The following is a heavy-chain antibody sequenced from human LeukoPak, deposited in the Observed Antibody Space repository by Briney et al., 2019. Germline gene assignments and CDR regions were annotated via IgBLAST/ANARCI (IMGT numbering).Heavy chain of an antibody. CDR2: ISAYNGNT. CDR3: ARAREITIFGVVRGRAFDI. V-gene: IGHV1-18*01. CDR1: GYTFTSYG. Sequence: GASVKVSCKASGYTFTSYGISWVRQAPGQGLEWMGWISAYNGNTNYAQKLQGRVTMTTDTSTSTAYMELRSLRSDDTAVYYCARAREITIFGVVRGRAFDIWGQGTMVTVSS. J-gene: IGHJ3*02. D-gene: IGHD3-3*01.